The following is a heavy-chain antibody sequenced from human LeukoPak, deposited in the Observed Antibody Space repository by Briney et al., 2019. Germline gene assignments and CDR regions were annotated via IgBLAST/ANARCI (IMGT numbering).Heavy chain of an antibody. CDR1: GFTFSSYS. V-gene: IGHV3-21*01. CDR2: ITSSSSYI. D-gene: IGHD3/OR15-3a*01. CDR3: ARQGLYDSSDFWTFQH. Sequence: GGSLRLSCAASGFTFSSYSMNWVRQAPGKGLEWVSSITSSSSYIYYADSVKGRFTISRDNAKNSLYLQMNSLRAEDTAVYYCARQGLYDSSDFWTFQHWGQGTLATVSS. J-gene: IGHJ1*01.